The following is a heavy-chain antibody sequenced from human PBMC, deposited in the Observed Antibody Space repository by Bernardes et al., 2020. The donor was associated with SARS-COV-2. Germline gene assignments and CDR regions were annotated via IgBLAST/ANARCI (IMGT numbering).Heavy chain of an antibody. D-gene: IGHD3-3*01. J-gene: IGHJ6*02. Sequence: SETLSLTCTVSGGSISSGDYYWSWIRQPPGKGLEWIGYIYYSGSTYYNPSLKSRVTISVDTSKNQFSLKLSSVTAADTAVYYCARDRMYYDFWSGYYSAHYYGMDVWGQGTTVTVSS. CDR2: IYYSGST. CDR1: GGSISSGDYY. V-gene: IGHV4-30-4*01. CDR3: ARDRMYYDFWSGYYSAHYYGMDV.